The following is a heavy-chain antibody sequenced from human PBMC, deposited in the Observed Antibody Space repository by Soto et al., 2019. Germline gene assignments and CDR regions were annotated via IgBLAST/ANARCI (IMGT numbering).Heavy chain of an antibody. Sequence: GGSLRPSCAASGSTFSSSGMHWVRQAPGKGLEWVAVISFDGINKYYAGSVKGRFTISRDNSKNTLYLQMNTLRAQNTPLYYVARAARRGSVAGPIDYWGQGTLVTVSS. CDR3: ARAARRGSVAGPIDY. CDR2: ISFDGINK. CDR1: GSTFSSSG. D-gene: IGHD6-19*01. V-gene: IGHV3-30*03. J-gene: IGHJ4*02.